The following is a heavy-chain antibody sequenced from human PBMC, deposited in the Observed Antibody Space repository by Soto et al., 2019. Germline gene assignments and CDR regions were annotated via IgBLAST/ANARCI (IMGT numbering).Heavy chain of an antibody. CDR1: GYTFTSYG. D-gene: IGHD3-10*01. Sequence: QVPLVQSGAEVKKPGASVKVSCKASGYTFTSYGISWVRQAPGQGLEWRGWISAYNGNTNYAQKLQGRVTMTTDTSTSTAYMELRSLRSDDTAVYYCARFDVETMVRHYDYYYMDVWGKGTTVTVSS. CDR3: ARFDVETMVRHYDYYYMDV. J-gene: IGHJ6*03. V-gene: IGHV1-18*01. CDR2: ISAYNGNT.